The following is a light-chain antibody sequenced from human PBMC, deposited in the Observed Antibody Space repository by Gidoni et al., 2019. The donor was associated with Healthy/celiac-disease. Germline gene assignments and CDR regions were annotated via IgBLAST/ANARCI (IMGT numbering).Light chain of an antibody. Sequence: QSALTQPAPVAGSPGQPITISCTGTSSDVGGYNYVSWYQQHPGKAPKLMIYDVSNRPSGVSNRFSGSKSGNTASLTISGLQAEDEADYYCSSYTSSSTLVVFGGGTKLTVL. CDR2: DVS. CDR3: SSYTSSSTLVV. CDR1: SSDVGGYNY. J-gene: IGLJ2*01. V-gene: IGLV2-14*03.